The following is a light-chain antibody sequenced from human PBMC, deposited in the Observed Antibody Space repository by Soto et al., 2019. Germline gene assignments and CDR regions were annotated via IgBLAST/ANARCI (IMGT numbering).Light chain of an antibody. CDR2: RAS. CDR3: QQYGSSGT. V-gene: IGKV3-20*01. J-gene: IGKJ1*01. CDR1: QTVNNNY. Sequence: EIVFTQSPDTLSLSPGERATLSCRASQTVNNNYVAWYQQKPGQAPRLLIFRASNKATGIPDRFSGSGSGTDFTLTISRLEPEDFAVYYCQQYGSSGTFGQGTKVDIK.